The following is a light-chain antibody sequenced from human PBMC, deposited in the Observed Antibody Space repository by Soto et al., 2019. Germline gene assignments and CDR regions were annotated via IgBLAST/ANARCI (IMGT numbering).Light chain of an antibody. Sequence: EIMLTQSPGTLSLSPGDRATLSCRASQSVSRSYLGWYQQKPGQAPRLLMYGASIRAAGVPDRFSGSGSGTEFTLTISRLGPEGFTVYYCHHYETFGQGTKVDIK. J-gene: IGKJ1*01. CDR2: GAS. CDR3: HHYET. V-gene: IGKV3-20*01. CDR1: QSVSRSY.